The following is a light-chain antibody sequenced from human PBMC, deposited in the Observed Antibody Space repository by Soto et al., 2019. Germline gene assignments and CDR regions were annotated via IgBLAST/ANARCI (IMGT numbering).Light chain of an antibody. J-gene: IGKJ1*01. CDR1: QSVDNTF. CDR2: GVS. Sequence: EIVLTQSPGSLSLSPGERATLSCRASQSVDNTFFAWYQKKPGQAPRLLMYGVSKRATGIPDRFSGSGSGTDFTLTISRLEPEDCAGYSGQQYMSSVTVGQGTRVEIK. CDR3: QQYMSSVT. V-gene: IGKV3-20*01.